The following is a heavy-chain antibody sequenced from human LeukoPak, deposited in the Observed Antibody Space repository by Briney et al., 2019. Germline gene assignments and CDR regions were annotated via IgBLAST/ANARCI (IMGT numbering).Heavy chain of an antibody. J-gene: IGHJ4*02. Sequence: SETLSLTCAVYGGSFSGYYWSWIRQPPGKGLEWIGEINHSGSTNYNPSLKSRVTISVDTSKNQFSLKLSSVTAADTAVYYCATTQSGASADFFFDYWGQGTLVTVSS. D-gene: IGHD1-26*01. CDR3: ATTQSGASADFFFDY. CDR2: INHSGST. V-gene: IGHV4-34*01. CDR1: GGSFSGYY.